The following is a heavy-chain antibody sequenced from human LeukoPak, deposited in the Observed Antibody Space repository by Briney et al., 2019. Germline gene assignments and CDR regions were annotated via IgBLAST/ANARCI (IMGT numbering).Heavy chain of an antibody. D-gene: IGHD5-18*01. V-gene: IGHV1-69*13. CDR3: ARAHRYSYGYSYGMDV. CDR1: GGTFSSYA. CDR2: IIPIFGTA. J-gene: IGHJ6*02. Sequence: ASVKVSCKASGGTFSSYAISWMRQAPGQGLEWMGGIIPIFGTANYAQKFQGRVTITADESTSTAYMELSSLRSEDTAVYYCARAHRYSYGYSYGMDVWGQGTTVTVSS.